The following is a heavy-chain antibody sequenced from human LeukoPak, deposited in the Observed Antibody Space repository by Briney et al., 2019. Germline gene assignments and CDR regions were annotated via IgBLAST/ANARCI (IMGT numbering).Heavy chain of an antibody. CDR3: ARGNGGSYYYYYMDV. CDR2: IYTSGST. D-gene: IGHD1-26*01. CDR1: GGSISSGSYY. V-gene: IGHV4-61*02. J-gene: IGHJ6*03. Sequence: SQTLSLTCTVSGGSISSGSYYWSWIRQPAGKGLEWIGRIYTSGSTNYNPSLKSRVTISVDTSKNQFSLKLSSVTAADTAVYYCARGNGGSYYYYYMDVWGKGTTVTVSS.